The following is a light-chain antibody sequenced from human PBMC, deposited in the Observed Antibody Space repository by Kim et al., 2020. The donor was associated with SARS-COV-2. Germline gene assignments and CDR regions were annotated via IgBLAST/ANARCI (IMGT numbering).Light chain of an antibody. V-gene: IGLV1-40*01. CDR1: STNIGASYG. CDR2: GNS. J-gene: IGLJ1*01. CDR3: QSYDSSLSGYV. Sequence: TVTVSGTGSSTNIGASYGVQWYQQLPGAAPKLRIYGNSNRPSGVPDRFSGSKSGTSASLAITGLQAEDEADYYCQSYDSSLSGYVFGTGTKVTVL.